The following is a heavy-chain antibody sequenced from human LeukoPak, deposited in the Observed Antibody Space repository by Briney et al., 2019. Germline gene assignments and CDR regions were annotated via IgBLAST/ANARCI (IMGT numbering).Heavy chain of an antibody. V-gene: IGHV3-30*19. CDR3: ATEGHRSPL. Sequence: PGRSLRLSCAASGFTFSSYGMHWVRQAPGKGLEWVAVISYDGSNKYYADSVKGRFTISRDNSKNTLYLQMNSLRAEDTAVYSCATEGHRSPLWGRGTLVTVSS. CDR1: GFTFSSYG. CDR2: ISYDGSNK. J-gene: IGHJ2*01.